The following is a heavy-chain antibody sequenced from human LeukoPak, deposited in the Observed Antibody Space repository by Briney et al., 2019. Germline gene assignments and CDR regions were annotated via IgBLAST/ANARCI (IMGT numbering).Heavy chain of an antibody. V-gene: IGHV3-48*04. CDR3: AKALFSGDDAFDI. CDR1: GFTFSSYS. J-gene: IGHJ3*02. CDR2: ISSSSSTI. Sequence: GGSLTLSCAASGFTFSSYSMNWLRPAPGKGLEWVSYISSSSSTIYYADSVKGRFTISRDNSKNTLYLQMNSLRAEDTAVYYCAKALFSGDDAFDIWGQGTMVTVSS. D-gene: IGHD3-10*01.